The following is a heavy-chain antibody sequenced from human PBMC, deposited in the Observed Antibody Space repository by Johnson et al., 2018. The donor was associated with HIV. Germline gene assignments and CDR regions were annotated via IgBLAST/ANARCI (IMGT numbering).Heavy chain of an antibody. D-gene: IGHD3-10*01. CDR1: GFSFSAYA. CDR2: IYSGGST. Sequence: VQLVESGGGVVQPGRSLRLSCAAAGFSFSAYAMHWVRQAPGKGLEWVAVIYSGGSTYYADSVKGRFTISRDNSKNTLYLQMNSLRAEDTAVYYCARDRVWFGELYAFDIWGQGTMVTVSS. J-gene: IGHJ3*02. CDR3: ARDRVWFGELYAFDI. V-gene: IGHV3-66*01.